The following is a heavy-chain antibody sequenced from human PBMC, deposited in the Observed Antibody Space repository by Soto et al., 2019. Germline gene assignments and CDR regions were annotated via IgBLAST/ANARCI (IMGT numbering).Heavy chain of an antibody. CDR2: IWYDGSNK. CDR3: ARDDYYYYYYGMDV. CDR1: GFTFSSYG. J-gene: IGHJ6*02. V-gene: IGHV3-33*01. Sequence: GGSLILSCAASGFTFSSYGMHWVRQAPGKGLEWVAVIWYDGSNKYYADSVKGRFTISRDNSKNTLYLQMNSLRAEDTAVYYCARDDYYYYYYGMDVWGQGTTVTV. D-gene: IGHD2-21*02.